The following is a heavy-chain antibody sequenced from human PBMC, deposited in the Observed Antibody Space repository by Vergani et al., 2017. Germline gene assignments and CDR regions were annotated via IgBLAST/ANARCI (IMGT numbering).Heavy chain of an antibody. V-gene: IGHV3-30*03. J-gene: IGHJ1*01. CDR3: ATKSCGTPGCQLGSFRE. CDR2: ISYDGTQK. Sequence: VQLLESGGGLVQPGGSRRLSCAGAGFTFDTYTMAYVRQAPGKGLEWVAVISYDGTQKYYAASVKGRFTISRDNSKSTLYLQMNSLRTEDTAVYYCATKSCGTPGCQLGSFREGAPGTLFTVAS. D-gene: IGHD2-15*01. CDR1: GFTFDTYT.